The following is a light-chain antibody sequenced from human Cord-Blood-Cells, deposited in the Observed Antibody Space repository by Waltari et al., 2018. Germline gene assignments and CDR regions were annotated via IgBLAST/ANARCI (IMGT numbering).Light chain of an antibody. CDR2: AAS. CDR1: QGISNY. V-gene: IGKV1-27*01. Sequence: DLQMTQSPSSLSASVGARVTLICRASQGISNYLAWYQQKPGKVPKLLIYAASTLQSGVPSRFSGSGSGTDFTLTISSLQPEDVATYYCQKYNSAPWTFGQGTKVEIK. J-gene: IGKJ1*01. CDR3: QKYNSAPWT.